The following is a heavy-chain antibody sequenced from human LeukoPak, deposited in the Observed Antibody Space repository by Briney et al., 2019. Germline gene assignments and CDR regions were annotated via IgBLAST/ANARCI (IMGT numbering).Heavy chain of an antibody. CDR2: ISWNSGSI. V-gene: IGHV3-9*01. CDR1: GFTFDDYA. CDR3: AKDIVGATTSCFDY. Sequence: GGSLRLFCAASGFTFDDYAMHWVRQAPGKGLEWVSGISWNSGSIGYADSVKGRFTISRDNAKNSLYLQMNSLRAEDTALYYCAKDIVGATTSCFDYWGQGTLVTVSS. D-gene: IGHD1-26*01. J-gene: IGHJ4*02.